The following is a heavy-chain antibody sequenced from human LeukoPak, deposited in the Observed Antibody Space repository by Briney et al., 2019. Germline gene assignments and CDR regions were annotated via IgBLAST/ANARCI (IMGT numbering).Heavy chain of an antibody. Sequence: SETQSLTCTVSGGSISSYYWSWIRQPAGKGLEWIGRIHTTGSTNYNPSLRSRVTMSVDTSKNQFSLKLSSVTAADTAVYYCARLEYCSGGSCYGDYWGQGIVVTVSS. CDR1: GGSISSYY. D-gene: IGHD2-15*01. J-gene: IGHJ4*02. V-gene: IGHV4-4*07. CDR2: IHTTGST. CDR3: ARLEYCSGGSCYGDY.